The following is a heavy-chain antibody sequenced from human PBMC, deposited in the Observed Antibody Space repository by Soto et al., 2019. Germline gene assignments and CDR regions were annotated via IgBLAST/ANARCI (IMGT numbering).Heavy chain of an antibody. Sequence: EVPLVESGGGLVKPGGSLRLSCTASGFTFNTYSMNWVRQAPGKGLAWVSSISSSSSYIYYADSVKGRFAISRDNAKNSLFLQMNSLRAEDTAVYYWARGHDPFSSGYTYYYYYGMDVWGQGTTVTVSS. D-gene: IGHD3-22*01. CDR2: ISSSSSYI. CDR1: GFTFNTYS. CDR3: ARGHDPFSSGYTYYYYYGMDV. V-gene: IGHV3-21*01. J-gene: IGHJ6*02.